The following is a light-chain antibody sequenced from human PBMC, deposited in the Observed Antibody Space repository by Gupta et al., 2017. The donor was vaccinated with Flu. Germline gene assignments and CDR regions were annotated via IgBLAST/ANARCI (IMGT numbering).Light chain of an antibody. Sequence: DIQMTQSPSSLSASVGDRVTITCRASQSISSYLNWYQQKPGKAPKLLIYAASSLVSGVPSRFSGSGSGTDITLTISSRQPEDFASYYCQQSDSTPPYSFGQGTKLEIK. V-gene: IGKV1-39*01. CDR1: QSISSY. CDR2: AAS. J-gene: IGKJ2*03. CDR3: QQSDSTPPYS.